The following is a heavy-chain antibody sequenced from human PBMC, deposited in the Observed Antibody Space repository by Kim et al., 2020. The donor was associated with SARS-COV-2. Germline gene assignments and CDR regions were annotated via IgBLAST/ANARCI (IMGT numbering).Heavy chain of an antibody. Sequence: SETLSLTCTVSGGSISSYYWSWIRQPPGKGLEWIGYIYYSGSTNYNPSLKSRVTISVDTSKNQFSLKLSSVTAADTAVYYCARQFWLGVDVWGQGTTVTVSS. CDR2: IYYSGST. D-gene: IGHD3-3*01. V-gene: IGHV4-59*08. CDR3: ARQFWLGVDV. CDR1: GGSISSYY. J-gene: IGHJ6*02.